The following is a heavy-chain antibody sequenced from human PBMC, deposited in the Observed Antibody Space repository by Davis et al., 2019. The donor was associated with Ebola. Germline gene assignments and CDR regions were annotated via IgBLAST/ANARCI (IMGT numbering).Heavy chain of an antibody. J-gene: IGHJ3*02. CDR2: IKSDWST. V-gene: IGHV3-74*01. Sequence: GESLKISCAVSGFTITHYWTHWVRQAPGQGLVWVSRIKSDWSTIYADSVKGRFTISRDNAKNTLYLQMNSLRVEDTAVYYCARGVWGSYHDAFDIWGQGTMVTVSS. CDR1: GFTITHYW. D-gene: IGHD3-16*02. CDR3: ARGVWGSYHDAFDI.